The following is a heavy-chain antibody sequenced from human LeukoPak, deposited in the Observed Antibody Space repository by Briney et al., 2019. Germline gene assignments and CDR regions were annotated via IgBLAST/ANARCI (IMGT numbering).Heavy chain of an antibody. CDR3: AKGRDGYDLDY. V-gene: IGHV4-59*01. J-gene: IGHJ4*02. D-gene: IGHD5-24*01. CDR2: IYYSGST. CDR1: GGSISSYY. Sequence: SETLSLTCTVSGGSISSYYWSWIRQPPGKGLEWIGYIYYSGSTNYNPSLKSRVTISVDTSKNQFSLKLSSVTAADTAVYYCAKGRDGYDLDYWGQGTLVTVSS.